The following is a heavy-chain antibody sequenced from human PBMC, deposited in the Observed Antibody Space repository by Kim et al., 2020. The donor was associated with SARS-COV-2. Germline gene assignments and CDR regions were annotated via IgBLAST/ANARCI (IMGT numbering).Heavy chain of an antibody. J-gene: IGHJ6*02. CDR2: INHSGAT. CDR1: VGSFSGYD. Sequence: SETLSLTCAVYVGSFSGYDWTWIRQSPGKGLEWIGEINHSGATNYNPSLESRVALSVDTSKNQFSLKLKSVTAADKAVYFCARGRAGVVPSPIMGLGPYYDYYALDVWGQGTTVSVSS. CDR3: ARGRAGVVPSPIMGLGPYYDYYALDV. V-gene: IGHV4-34*01. D-gene: IGHD3-3*01.